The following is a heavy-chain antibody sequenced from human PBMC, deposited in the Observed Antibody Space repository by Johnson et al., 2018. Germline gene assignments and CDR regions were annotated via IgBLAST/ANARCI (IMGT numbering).Heavy chain of an antibody. CDR3: AKDRGRYRLRGGADY. V-gene: IGHV3-43*01. Sequence: VQLVQSGGVEEQPGGSLRLSCAVSGFNFDEYTMHWVRQAPGKGLEWVSLISWDGGSTYYGDSVKGRFTISRDNSKKSMYLGMNSLRTEETALYFCAKDRGRYRLRGGADYWGQGTLVTVSS. CDR1: GFNFDEYT. J-gene: IGHJ4*02. D-gene: IGHD5-12*01. CDR2: ISWDGGST.